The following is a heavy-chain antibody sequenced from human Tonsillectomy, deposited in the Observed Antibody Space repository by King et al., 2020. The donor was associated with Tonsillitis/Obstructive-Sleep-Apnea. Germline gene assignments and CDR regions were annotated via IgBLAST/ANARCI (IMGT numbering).Heavy chain of an antibody. V-gene: IGHV3-53*01. CDR2: IYSGGST. D-gene: IGHD3-16*01. J-gene: IGHJ6*03. CDR3: AGVWVYCPYYYYYMDV. CDR1: GFTVSSNY. Sequence: VQLVESGGGLIQPGGSLRLSCAASGFTVSSNYMSWVRQAPGKGLEWVSVIYSGGSTYYADSVKGRFTISRDNSKNTLYLQMNSLRAEDTAVYYCAGVWVYCPYYYYYMDVWGKGTTVTVSS.